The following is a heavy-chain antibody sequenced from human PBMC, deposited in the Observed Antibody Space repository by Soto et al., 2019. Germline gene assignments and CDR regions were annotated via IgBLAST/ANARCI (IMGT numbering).Heavy chain of an antibody. V-gene: IGHV3-7*01. J-gene: IGHJ6*02. CDR1: GFTFSSYW. D-gene: IGHD2-2*01. CDR3: ARDPNIVLVPAALRSYYYYYGMDV. Sequence: EVQLVESGGGLVQPGGSLRLSCAASGFTFSSYWMSWVRQAPGKGLEWVANIKQDGSEKYYVDSVKGRFTISRDNAKNSLYLKMNSLRAEATAVYYCARDPNIVLVPAALRSYYYYYGMDVWGQGTTVTVSS. CDR2: IKQDGSEK.